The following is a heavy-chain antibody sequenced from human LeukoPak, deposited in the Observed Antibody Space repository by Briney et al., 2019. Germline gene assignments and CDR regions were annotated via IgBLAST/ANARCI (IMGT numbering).Heavy chain of an antibody. J-gene: IGHJ4*02. Sequence: PETLSLTCNVSHGSITGFYWSWIRQPPGKGLEWVGSVHFTGNAHYNPSLKSRITISVGSSRRQFSLRLTSVTAADTAIYYCARQGDTELDVFDSWGQVVLDTVSS. CDR2: VHFTGNA. V-gene: IGHV4-59*08. CDR3: ARQGDTELDVFDS. CDR1: HGSITGFY. D-gene: IGHD5-18*01.